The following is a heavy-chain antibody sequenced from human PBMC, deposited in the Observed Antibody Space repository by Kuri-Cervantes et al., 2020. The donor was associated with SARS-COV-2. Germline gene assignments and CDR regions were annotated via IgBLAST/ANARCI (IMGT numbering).Heavy chain of an antibody. J-gene: IGHJ4*02. CDR3: AKLPVGATVGDY. CDR2: ISYDGSNK. V-gene: IGHV3-30*18. Sequence: LSLTCAASGFTFSSYGMHWARQAPGKGLEWVAVISYDGSNKYYADSVKGRFTISRDNSKNTLYLQMNSLRAEDTAVYYCAKLPVGATVGDYWGQGTLVTVSS. CDR1: GFTFSSYG. D-gene: IGHD1-26*01.